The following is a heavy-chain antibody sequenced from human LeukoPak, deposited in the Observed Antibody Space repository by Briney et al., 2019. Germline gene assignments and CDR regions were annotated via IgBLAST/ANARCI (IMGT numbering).Heavy chain of an antibody. J-gene: IGHJ4*02. D-gene: IGHD3-16*01. CDR1: GFTFSSYW. V-gene: IGHV3-7*01. CDR2: IKQDGSEK. Sequence: GGSLRLSCAASGFTFSSYWMSWVRQAPGKGLEWVANIKQDGSEKYYVDSVKGRFTISRDNAKNSLYLQMNSLRAEDTAVYYCARDLSGILWGGGSYFDYWGQGTLVTVSS. CDR3: ARDLSGILWGGGSYFDY.